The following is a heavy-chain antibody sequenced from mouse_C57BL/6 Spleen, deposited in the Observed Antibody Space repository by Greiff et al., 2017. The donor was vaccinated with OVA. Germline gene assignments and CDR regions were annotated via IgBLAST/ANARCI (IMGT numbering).Heavy chain of an antibody. D-gene: IGHD1-1*01. CDR2: INPSNGGT. CDR1: GYTFTSYW. J-gene: IGHJ2*01. CDR3: ATHWGSSYGFDY. Sequence: QVQLQQPGTELVKPGASVKLSCKASGYTFTSYWMHWVKQRPGQGLEWIGNINPSNGGTNYNEKFKSKATLTVDKSSSTAYMQLSILTSEDSAVYYCATHWGSSYGFDYWGQGTTLTVSS. V-gene: IGHV1-53*01.